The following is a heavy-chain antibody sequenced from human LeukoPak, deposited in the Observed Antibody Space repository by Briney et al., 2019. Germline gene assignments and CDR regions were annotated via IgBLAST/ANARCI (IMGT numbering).Heavy chain of an antibody. CDR3: ARHKFVGFSQLRGLMFRGFDR. CDR1: GGSISSSSYY. CDR2: IYYSGST. V-gene: IGHV4-39*07. D-gene: IGHD3-10*01. Sequence: SETLSLTCTVSGGSISSSSYYWGWIRQPPGKGLEWIGSIYYSGSTYYNPSLKSRVTISVDTSKNQFSLKLSSVTAADTAMYYCARHKFVGFSQLRGLMFRGFDRWGPGTLVTVSS. J-gene: IGHJ5*02.